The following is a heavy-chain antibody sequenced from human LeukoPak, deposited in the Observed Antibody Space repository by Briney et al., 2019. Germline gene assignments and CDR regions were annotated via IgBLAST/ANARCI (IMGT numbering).Heavy chain of an antibody. D-gene: IGHD2-15*01. CDR1: GFIFSSYS. V-gene: IGHV3-48*01. CDR3: ARDYCSGGSCYGGHDY. CDR2: ISSSSSTI. J-gene: IGHJ4*02. Sequence: GGSLRLSCAASGFIFSSYSMNWVRQAPGKGLEWVSYISSSSSTIYYADSVKGRFTISRDNAKNSLYLQMNSLRAEDTAFYYCARDYCSGGSCYGGHDYWGQGTLVTVSS.